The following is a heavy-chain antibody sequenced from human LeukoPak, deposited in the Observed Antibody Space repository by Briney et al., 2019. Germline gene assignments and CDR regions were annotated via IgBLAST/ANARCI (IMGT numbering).Heavy chain of an antibody. J-gene: IGHJ4*02. CDR1: GYTFTGYY. CDR2: INPNSGNT. CDR3: ARIRVKTAVAGTSAYFDY. V-gene: IGHV1-18*04. Sequence: ASVKVSCKASGYTFTGYYMHWVRQAPGQGLEWMGWINPNSGNTNYAQKLQGRVTMTTDTSTSTAYMELRSLRSDDTAVYYCARIRVKTAVAGTSAYFDYWGQGTLVTVSS. D-gene: IGHD6-19*01.